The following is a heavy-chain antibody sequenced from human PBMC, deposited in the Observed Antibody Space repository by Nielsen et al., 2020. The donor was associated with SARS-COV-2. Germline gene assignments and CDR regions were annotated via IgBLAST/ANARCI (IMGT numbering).Heavy chain of an antibody. CDR1: GGSISSYY. J-gene: IGHJ6*02. CDR3: ARDRRAYGMDV. V-gene: IGHV4-59*12. CDR2: IYYSGST. Sequence: SETLSLTCTVSGGSISSYYWSWIRQPPGKGLEWIGYIYYSGSTNYNPSLKSRVTISVDKSKNQFSLKLSSVTAADTAVYYCARDRRAYGMDVWGQGTTVTVSS.